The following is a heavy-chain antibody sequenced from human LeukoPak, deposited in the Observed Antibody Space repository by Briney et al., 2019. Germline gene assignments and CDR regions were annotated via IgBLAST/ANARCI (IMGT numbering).Heavy chain of an antibody. CDR3: ARAPESLIILSSTNDY. CDR2: INPNSGGT. D-gene: IGHD2-2*01. V-gene: IGHV1-2*02. Sequence: ASVKVSCKASGYTFTGYYMHWVRQAPGQGLEWMGWINPNSGGTNYAQKFQGRVTMTRGTSISTAYMELRSLRSDDTAVYYCARAPESLIILSSTNDYWGQGTLVTVSS. CDR1: GYTFTGYY. J-gene: IGHJ4*02.